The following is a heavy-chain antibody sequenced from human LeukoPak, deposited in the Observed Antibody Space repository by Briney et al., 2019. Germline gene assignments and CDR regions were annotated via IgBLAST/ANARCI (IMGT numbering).Heavy chain of an antibody. CDR2: IKQDGSEK. Sequence: GGSLRLSCAASGFTFSSYWMSWVRQAPGKGLEWVANIKQDGSEKYYVDSVKGRFTISRDNDKNSLYLQMNSLRAEDTAVYYCARESLWFGELSRGDIDYWGQGTLVTVSS. CDR1: GFTFSSYW. D-gene: IGHD3-10*01. J-gene: IGHJ4*02. V-gene: IGHV3-7*01. CDR3: ARESLWFGELSRGDIDY.